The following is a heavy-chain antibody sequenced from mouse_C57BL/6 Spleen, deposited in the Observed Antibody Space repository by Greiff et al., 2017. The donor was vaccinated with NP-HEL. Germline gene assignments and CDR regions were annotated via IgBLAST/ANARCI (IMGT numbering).Heavy chain of an antibody. CDR1: GYTFTSYW. J-gene: IGHJ1*03. Sequence: QVQLQQPGAELVKPGASVKLSCKASGYTFTSYWMHWVKQRPGQGLEWIGMIHPNSGSTNYNEKFKSKATLTVDKSSSTAYMQLSSLTSEASAIDYCASGKTRYSNHWYFDVWGTGTTVTVSS. D-gene: IGHD2-5*01. V-gene: IGHV1-64*01. CDR2: IHPNSGST. CDR3: ASGKTRYSNHWYFDV.